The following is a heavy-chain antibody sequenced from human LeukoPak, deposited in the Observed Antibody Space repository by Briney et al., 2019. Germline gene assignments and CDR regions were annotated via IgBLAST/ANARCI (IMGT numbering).Heavy chain of an antibody. Sequence: PSETLSLTCGVSGGSISRGDYSWSWIRQPPGKGLQWIGYMYYSGSSYYNPSLKSRATISVDTSKNHFSLKLTSVTAADTAVYYCAREGSGWFDAFDIWGQGTMVTVSS. CDR2: MYYSGSS. CDR3: AREGSGWFDAFDI. J-gene: IGHJ3*02. D-gene: IGHD6-19*01. CDR1: GGSISRGDYS. V-gene: IGHV4-30-4*07.